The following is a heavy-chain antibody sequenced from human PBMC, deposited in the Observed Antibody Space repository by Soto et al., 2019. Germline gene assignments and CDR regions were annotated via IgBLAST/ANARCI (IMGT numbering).Heavy chain of an antibody. CDR2: IYYSGST. CDR1: GGSISSGGYY. Sequence: SETLSLTCTVSGGSISSGGYYWSWIRQHPGKGLEWIGYIYYSGSTYYNPSLKSRVTISVDTSKNQFSLKLSSVTAADTAVYYCARERDTAMVHYYYYGMDVWGQGTTVTVSS. V-gene: IGHV4-31*03. J-gene: IGHJ6*02. D-gene: IGHD5-18*01. CDR3: ARERDTAMVHYYYYGMDV.